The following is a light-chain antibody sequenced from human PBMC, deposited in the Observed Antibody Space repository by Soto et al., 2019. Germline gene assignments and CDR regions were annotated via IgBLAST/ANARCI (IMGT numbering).Light chain of an antibody. V-gene: IGKV1-5*03. CDR1: QTISSW. CDR2: KAS. J-gene: IGKJ1*01. CDR3: QQPNSYPRT. Sequence: DIEMTQSPSTLSGSVGDRVTITCLASQTISSWLAXXRQKPGKAPKLRIYKASTLQSGVASRFSCSGSGTEFTLTISRLQPEDFATYYCQQPNSYPRTFGQATKV.